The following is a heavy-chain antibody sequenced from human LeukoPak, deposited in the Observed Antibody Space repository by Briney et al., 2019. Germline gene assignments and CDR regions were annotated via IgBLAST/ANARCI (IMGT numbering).Heavy chain of an antibody. J-gene: IGHJ4*02. D-gene: IGHD6-13*01. Sequence: ASVKVSCKASGYTFTGYYMHWVRQAPGQGLEWMGWINPNIDDTNYAQKFQGRVTMTRDTSISTAYMELSRLRFDDTAVYYCARINSSRWYDFWGQGTLVTVSS. V-gene: IGHV1-2*02. CDR1: GYTFTGYY. CDR2: INPNIDDT. CDR3: ARINSSRWYDF.